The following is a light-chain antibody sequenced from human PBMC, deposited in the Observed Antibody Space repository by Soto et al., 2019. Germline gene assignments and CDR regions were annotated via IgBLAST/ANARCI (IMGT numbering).Light chain of an antibody. V-gene: IGKV1-5*01. J-gene: IGKJ1*01. CDR3: QQYNSYPCT. CDR1: QSISSW. CDR2: DAS. Sequence: DIQMTQSPSTLSASVGDRVTITCRASQSISSWLAWYQQKPGKAPKLMIYDASSLQSGVPATFSGSGSGTEFTLTISSLQPDDCATYYCQQYNSYPCTFGQGTKVEIK.